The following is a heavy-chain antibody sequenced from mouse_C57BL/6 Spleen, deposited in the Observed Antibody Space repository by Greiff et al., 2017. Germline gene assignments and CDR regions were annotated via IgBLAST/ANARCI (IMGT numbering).Heavy chain of an antibody. V-gene: IGHV1-56*01. Sequence: VQLQQSGPELVRPGASVKISCKAPGYTFTSHWMQWVSQRPGQGLEWIGEILPGSGSTNYNEKFKGKATLTVDTSSSTSYMQLSSLPSEDSAVYFCEPGTPAWFAYWGQGTLVTVSA. J-gene: IGHJ3*01. CDR1: GYTFTSHW. CDR3: EPGTPAWFAY. CDR2: ILPGSGST. D-gene: IGHD4-1*01.